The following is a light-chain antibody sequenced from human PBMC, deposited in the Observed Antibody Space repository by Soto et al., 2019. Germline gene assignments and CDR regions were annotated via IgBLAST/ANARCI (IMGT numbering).Light chain of an antibody. CDR3: SSYTSSSTRVV. CDR2: DVS. V-gene: IGLV2-14*01. CDR1: SSDVGGYNY. Sequence: QSALTQPASVSGSPGQSITISCTGTSSDVGGYNYVSWYQQHPGKAPKLMIYDVSNRPSGVSNRFSGSKSGNTASLTISGLQDEDEADYYCSSYTSSSTRVVFGGGTKLTV. J-gene: IGLJ2*01.